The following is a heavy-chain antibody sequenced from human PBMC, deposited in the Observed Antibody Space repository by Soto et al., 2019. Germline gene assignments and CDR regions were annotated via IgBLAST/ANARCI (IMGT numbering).Heavy chain of an antibody. CDR3: ARSGYCSGGSCYSGHFDY. CDR2: INHSGST. J-gene: IGHJ4*02. CDR1: GGSFSGYY. D-gene: IGHD2-15*01. Sequence: SETLSLTCAVYGGSFSGYYWSWIRQPPGKGLEWIGEINHSGSTNYNPSLKSRVTISVDTSKNQFSLKLSSVTAADTAVYYCARSGYCSGGSCYSGHFDYWGQGTLVTVSS. V-gene: IGHV4-34*01.